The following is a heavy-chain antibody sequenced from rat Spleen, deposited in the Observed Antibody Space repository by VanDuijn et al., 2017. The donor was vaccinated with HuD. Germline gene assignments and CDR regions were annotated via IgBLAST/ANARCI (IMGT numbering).Heavy chain of an antibody. J-gene: IGHJ1*01. CDR2: ISYDGSST. V-gene: IGHV5-29*01. CDR1: GFTFSNYG. Sequence: EVQLVESGGDLVQPGRSLKLSCAASGFTFSNYGMAWVRQTPTKGLEWVASISYDGSSTYYRDSVKGRFTISRDNAESTLYLQMNSLRSEDTAIYYCARMYTTDYYWYFDFWGPGTMVTVSS. CDR3: ARMYTTDYYWYFDF. D-gene: IGHD1-6*01.